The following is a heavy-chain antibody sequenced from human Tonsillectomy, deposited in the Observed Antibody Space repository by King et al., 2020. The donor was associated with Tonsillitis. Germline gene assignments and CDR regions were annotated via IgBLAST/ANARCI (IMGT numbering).Heavy chain of an antibody. D-gene: IGHD4-11*01. J-gene: IGHJ4*02. V-gene: IGHV4-39*07. CDR1: GGSISGSSYY. Sequence: LQLQESGPGLVKPSETLSLTCAVAGGSISGSSYYWAWIRQPPRKGLEWIGSIYYDGTPYYKAPFKSRVTISVDTSKRQFYLNLNSVTAADTAVYYCARREPGNYYRYWGQGTLVTVSS. CDR2: IYYDGTP. CDR3: ARREPGNYYRY.